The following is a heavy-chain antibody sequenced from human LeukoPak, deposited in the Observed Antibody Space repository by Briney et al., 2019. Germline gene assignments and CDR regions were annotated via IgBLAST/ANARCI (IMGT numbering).Heavy chain of an antibody. CDR3: TSLGGXGGVIVSNY. J-gene: IGHJ4*02. CDR2: IRSKANSYAT. Sequence: GGSLRLSCAASGFTFSGSAMHWVRQASGKGLEWVGRIRSKANSYATAYAASVKGRFTISRDDSKNTAYLQMNSLKTEDTAVYYCTSLGGXGGVIVSNYWGQGTLVTVSS. D-gene: IGHD3-16*02. V-gene: IGHV3-73*01. CDR1: GFTFSGSA.